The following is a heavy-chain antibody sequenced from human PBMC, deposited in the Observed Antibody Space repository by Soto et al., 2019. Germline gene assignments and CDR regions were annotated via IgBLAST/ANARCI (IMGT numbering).Heavy chain of an antibody. Sequence: PSETLSLTCVVYGGSFSGYYWSWIRPSPGKGLEWIGGINHRGSTNYNPSLESRVTISVDTSKNQFSLKLPSVTAADTAMYYGARDGFCTSTTCRVGNWFDPWGQGTLVTVSS. D-gene: IGHD2-2*01. CDR1: GGSFSGYY. V-gene: IGHV4-34*01. CDR2: INHRGST. CDR3: ARDGFCTSTTCRVGNWFDP. J-gene: IGHJ5*02.